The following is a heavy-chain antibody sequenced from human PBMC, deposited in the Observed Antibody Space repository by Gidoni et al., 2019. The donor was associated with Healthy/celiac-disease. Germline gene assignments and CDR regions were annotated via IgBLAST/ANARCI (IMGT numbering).Heavy chain of an antibody. Sequence: QVQLQESGPGLVKPSQTLSLTCTASGGSISSGDYYWSWIRQPPGKGLEWIGYIYYSGSTYYNPYLKSRVTISVDTSKNQFSLKLSSVTAADTAVYYCARDWSRGSSYYYYGMDVWGQGTTVTVSS. CDR3: ARDWSRGSSYYYYGMDV. V-gene: IGHV4-30-4*01. D-gene: IGHD3-10*01. CDR2: IYYSGST. CDR1: GGSISSGDYY. J-gene: IGHJ6*02.